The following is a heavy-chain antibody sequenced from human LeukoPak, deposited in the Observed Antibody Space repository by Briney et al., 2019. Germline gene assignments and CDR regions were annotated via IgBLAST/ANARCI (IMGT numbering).Heavy chain of an antibody. CDR1: GFTFSSYW. CDR3: ARDGRGGYLDV. CDR2: INQDGSEK. D-gene: IGHD1-14*01. Sequence: GGSLRLSCAASGFTFSSYWMSWVRQAPGKGLEWVANINQDGSEKYYVDSVKGRFTISRDNTKNSLYLQMNSLRAEDAAVYYCARDGRGGYLDVWGKGTKVTVSS. J-gene: IGHJ6*03. V-gene: IGHV3-7*01.